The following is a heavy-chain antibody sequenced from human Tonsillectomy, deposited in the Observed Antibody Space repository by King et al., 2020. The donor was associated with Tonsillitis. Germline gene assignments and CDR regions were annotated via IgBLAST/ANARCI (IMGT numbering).Heavy chain of an antibody. CDR1: GFTFTKYG. D-gene: IGHD3-10*01. J-gene: IGHJ4*02. CDR3: ARCGGARFGKDY. V-gene: IGHV3-23*03. CDR2: IYSGGSTT. Sequence: QLVQSGGGLVQPGGSLTLSCVASGFTFTKYGMSWVRQAPGKGLEWVSVIYSGGSTTHYADSVKGRFTISRDNSKNTVYLQMNSLRVEDTAVYYCARCGGARFGKDYWGEGTLVTVSS.